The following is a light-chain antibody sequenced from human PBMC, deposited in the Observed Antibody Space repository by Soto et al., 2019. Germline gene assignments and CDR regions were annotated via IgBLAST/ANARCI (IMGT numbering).Light chain of an antibody. V-gene: IGKV3-20*01. CDR2: GAS. J-gene: IGKJ1*01. CDR3: QQYGSAPAWT. CDR1: QSISSSY. Sequence: IVLTQSPGTLSLSPGERATLSCRASQSISSSYLAWYQQKPGQAPRLLIYGASNRATGIPDRFSGSGSGTDFTLTISILEPEDFAVYYCQQYGSAPAWTFGQGTKVEIK.